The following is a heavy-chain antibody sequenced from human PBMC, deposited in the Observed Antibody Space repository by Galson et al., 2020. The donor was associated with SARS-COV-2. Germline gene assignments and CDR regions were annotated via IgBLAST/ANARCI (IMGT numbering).Heavy chain of an antibody. CDR3: AKTPSPYCSGGGCYSPNFDY. Sequence: GESLKISCAASGFTFSSYGMHWVRQAPGKGLEWVAVISYDGSNKYYADSVKGRFTISRDNSKNTLYLQMNSLRAEDTAVYYCAKTPSPYCSGGGCYSPNFDYWGQGTLVTVAS. J-gene: IGHJ4*02. CDR1: GFTFSSYG. CDR2: ISYDGSNK. D-gene: IGHD2-15*01. V-gene: IGHV3-30*18.